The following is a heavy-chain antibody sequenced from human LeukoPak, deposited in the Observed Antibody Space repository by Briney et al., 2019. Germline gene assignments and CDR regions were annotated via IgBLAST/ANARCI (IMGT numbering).Heavy chain of an antibody. CDR2: INPNSGGT. CDR1: GYTFTGYY. J-gene: IGHJ3*02. D-gene: IGHD6-19*01. Sequence: GASVKVSCKASGYTFTGYYMHWVRQAPGQGLEWMGWINPNSGGTNYAQKFQGRVTMTRDTSISTAYMELSRLRSDDTAVYYCARDLSGYSSGGTIWGQGTMVTVSS. V-gene: IGHV1-2*02. CDR3: ARDLSGYSSGGTI.